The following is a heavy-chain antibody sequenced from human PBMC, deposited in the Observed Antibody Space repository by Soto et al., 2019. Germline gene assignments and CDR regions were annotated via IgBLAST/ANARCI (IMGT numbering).Heavy chain of an antibody. CDR3: AKEGFVVVVDATSLYYHGMDV. CDR1: GGSISSSSYY. Sequence: PSETLSLTCTVSGGSISSSSYYWGWIRQPPGKGLEWIGEINHSGSTNFNPSLKSRVTISVDTSKNQFSLTLSSVTAADTAVYYCAKEGFVVVVDATSLYYHGMDVWGQGTTVTVSS. CDR2: INHSGST. D-gene: IGHD2-15*01. V-gene: IGHV4-39*07. J-gene: IGHJ6*02.